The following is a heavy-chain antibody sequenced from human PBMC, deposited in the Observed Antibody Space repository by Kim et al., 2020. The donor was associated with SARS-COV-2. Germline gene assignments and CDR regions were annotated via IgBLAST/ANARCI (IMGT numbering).Heavy chain of an antibody. CDR2: INHSGST. V-gene: IGHV4-34*01. Sequence: SETLSLTCAVYGGSFSGYYWSWIRQPPGKGLEWIGEINHSGSTNYNPSLKSRVTISVDTSKNQFSLKLSSVTAADTAVYYCARARGYRHGKGAAFDIWGQGTMVTVSS. CDR3: ARARGYRHGKGAAFDI. D-gene: IGHD5-18*01. CDR1: GGSFSGYY. J-gene: IGHJ3*02.